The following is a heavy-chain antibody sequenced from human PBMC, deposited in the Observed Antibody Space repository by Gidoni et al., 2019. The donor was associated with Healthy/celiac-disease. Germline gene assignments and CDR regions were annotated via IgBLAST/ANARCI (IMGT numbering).Heavy chain of an antibody. D-gene: IGHD6-19*01. Sequence: EVHLVESAGGLVQPGRSLRLSCAASGFTFDDYAMHWVRQAPGKGLEWVSGISWNSGSIGYADSVKGRFTISRDNAKNSLYLQMNSLRAEDTALYYCAKEAVAGTGWNYWGQGTLVTVSS. J-gene: IGHJ4*02. V-gene: IGHV3-9*01. CDR1: GFTFDDYA. CDR2: ISWNSGSI. CDR3: AKEAVAGTGWNY.